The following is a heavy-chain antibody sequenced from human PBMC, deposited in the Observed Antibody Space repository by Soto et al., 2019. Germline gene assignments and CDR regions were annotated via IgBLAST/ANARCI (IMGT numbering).Heavy chain of an antibody. J-gene: IGHJ4*02. D-gene: IGHD4-17*01. CDR2: IYYSGST. V-gene: IGHV4-39*01. Sequence: GKGLQWIGCIYYSGSTNYNPSLKSRVTISVDTSKNQFSLKLSSVTAADTAVYYCASHIHGRQDFYYSDYWGQGTLVTVSS. CDR3: ASHIHGRQDFYYSDY.